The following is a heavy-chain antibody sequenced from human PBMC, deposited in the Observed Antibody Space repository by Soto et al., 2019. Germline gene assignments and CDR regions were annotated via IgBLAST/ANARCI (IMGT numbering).Heavy chain of an antibody. V-gene: IGHV3-23*01. D-gene: IGHD4-17*01. J-gene: IGHJ4*02. Sequence: EVQLLESGGGLVQPGGSLRLSCAASGVTFSSYAMSWVRQAPGKGLEWVSAIIGSGGSTYYADSVKGRFTISRDNSKNTLYLQMNSLRAEDTAVYYCAKGADDYVDYPEDYWGQGTLVTVSS. CDR3: AKGADDYVDYPEDY. CDR2: IIGSGGST. CDR1: GVTFSSYA.